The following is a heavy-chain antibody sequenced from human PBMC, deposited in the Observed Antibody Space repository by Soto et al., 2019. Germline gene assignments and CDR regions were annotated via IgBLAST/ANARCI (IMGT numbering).Heavy chain of an antibody. Sequence: QVQLQQWGAGLLKPSETLSLTCAVYGGSFTDFFWSWIRQSPGKGLEWIGEINHSGSTNYNPSLKSRVTILIDTSKNQFSLKLTSGTAADTAVYCCARDPRGFFGVDPWGQGTLVTVSS. J-gene: IGHJ5*02. V-gene: IGHV4-34*01. D-gene: IGHD3-10*01. CDR2: INHSGST. CDR1: GGSFTDFF. CDR3: ARDPRGFFGVDP.